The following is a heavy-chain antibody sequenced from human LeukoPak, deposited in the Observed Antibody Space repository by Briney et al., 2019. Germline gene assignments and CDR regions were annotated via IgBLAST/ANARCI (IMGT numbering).Heavy chain of an antibody. V-gene: IGHV3-23*01. D-gene: IGHD6-6*01. CDR2: ISGSGGST. J-gene: IGHJ4*01. CDR3: AKDLGGSSSPFDY. CDR1: GFTFSSYA. Sequence: SGGSLRLSCAASGFTFSSYAMSWVRQAPGKGLEWVSAISGSGGSTYYADSVKGRFTISRDNSKNTLYLQMNSLRAEDTAVHYCAKDLGGSSSPFDYWGHRTLVTVSS.